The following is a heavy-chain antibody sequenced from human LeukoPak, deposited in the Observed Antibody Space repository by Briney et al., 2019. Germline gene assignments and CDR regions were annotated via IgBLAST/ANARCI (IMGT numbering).Heavy chain of an antibody. CDR2: ISAYNGNT. V-gene: IGHV1-18*01. D-gene: IGHD1-1*01. J-gene: IGHJ1*01. CDR3: ASSDGKYFQH. CDR1: GYTFTSYG. Sequence: ASVKVSCKASGYTFTSYGISWVRQAPGQGLEWMGWISAYNGNTNYAQKLQGRVTMTTDTYTSTTYMELRSLRSDDTAVYYCASSDGKYFQHWGQGTLVTVSP.